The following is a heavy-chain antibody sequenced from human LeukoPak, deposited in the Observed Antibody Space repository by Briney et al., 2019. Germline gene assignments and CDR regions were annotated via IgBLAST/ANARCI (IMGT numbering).Heavy chain of an antibody. J-gene: IGHJ4*02. D-gene: IGHD3-22*01. CDR3: AGDYYDSSGYYSRTSY. CDR2: ISAYNGNT. Sequence: ASVTVSCTASGYTFTSYGISWVRQAPGQGLEWMGWISAYNGNTNYAQKLQGRVTMTTDTSTSTAYMELRSLRSDDTAVYYCAGDYYDSSGYYSRTSYWGQGTLVTVSS. V-gene: IGHV1-18*01. CDR1: GYTFTSYG.